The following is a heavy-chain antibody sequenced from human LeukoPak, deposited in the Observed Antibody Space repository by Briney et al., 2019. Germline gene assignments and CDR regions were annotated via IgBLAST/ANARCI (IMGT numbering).Heavy chain of an antibody. D-gene: IGHD3-10*01. CDR2: IWYDGSNK. V-gene: IGHV3-33*06. CDR1: GFTFSSYG. CDR3: AKVAFTMVLGGPFDY. J-gene: IGHJ4*02. Sequence: HPGGSLRLSCAASGFTFSSYGMHWVRQAPGKGLEWVAVIWYDGSNKYYADSVKGRFTISRDNSKNTLYLQMNSLRAEDTAVYYCAKVAFTMVLGGPFDYWGQGTLVTVSS.